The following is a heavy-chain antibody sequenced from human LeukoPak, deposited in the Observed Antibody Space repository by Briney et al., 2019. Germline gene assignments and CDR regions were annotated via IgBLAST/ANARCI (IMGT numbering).Heavy chain of an antibody. Sequence: GGSLRLSCAASGFTVSSNYMSWVRQAPGKGLEWVSVIYSGGSTYYADSVKGRFTISRDNSKNTLYLQMNSLRAEDTAVYYCAKDLRFGYYYYGMDVWGQGTTVTVSS. D-gene: IGHD3-10*01. CDR3: AKDLRFGYYYYGMDV. J-gene: IGHJ6*02. CDR1: GFTVSSNY. V-gene: IGHV3-66*02. CDR2: IYSGGST.